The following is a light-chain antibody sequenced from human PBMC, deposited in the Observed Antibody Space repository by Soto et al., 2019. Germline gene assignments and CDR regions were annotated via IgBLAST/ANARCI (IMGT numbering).Light chain of an antibody. CDR2: LGS. Sequence: DIVMTQSPLSLPVTPGEPASISCRSSQSLLHSNGYNYLDWYLQKPGQSPQLLIYLGSDRASGVTYRFSGSGSGTDFTLKISRVEAEDVGVYYCMQALQTPCTFGQGTKVEIK. V-gene: IGKV2-28*01. CDR3: MQALQTPCT. CDR1: QSLLHSNGYNY. J-gene: IGKJ1*01.